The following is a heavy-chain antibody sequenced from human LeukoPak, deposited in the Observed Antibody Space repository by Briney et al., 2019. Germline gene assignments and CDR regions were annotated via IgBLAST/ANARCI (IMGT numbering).Heavy chain of an antibody. Sequence: PGGSLRLSCAASGFTFSSYAMHWVRQAPGKGLEWVAVISYDGSNKYYADSVKGRFTISRDNSKNTLYLQMNSLRAEDTAVYYCARDASSSWYYFDYWGQGTLVNVSS. J-gene: IGHJ4*02. V-gene: IGHV3-30-3*01. CDR3: ARDASSSWYYFDY. D-gene: IGHD6-13*01. CDR1: GFTFSSYA. CDR2: ISYDGSNK.